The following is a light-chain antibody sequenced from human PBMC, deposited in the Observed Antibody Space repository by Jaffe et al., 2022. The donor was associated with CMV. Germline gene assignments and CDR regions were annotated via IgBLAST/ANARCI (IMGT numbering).Light chain of an antibody. J-gene: IGLJ2*01. CDR3: QTYDSSTYVV. Sequence: SYELTQPPSVSVSPGQTASITCSGDKLGNKYTSWYQKKPGQSPVLVVYQDSERPSGIPGRFSGSNSGNTATLTISGTQAMDEADYYCQTYDSSTYVVFGGGTKLTVL. CDR1: KLGNKY. CDR2: QDS. V-gene: IGLV3-1*01.